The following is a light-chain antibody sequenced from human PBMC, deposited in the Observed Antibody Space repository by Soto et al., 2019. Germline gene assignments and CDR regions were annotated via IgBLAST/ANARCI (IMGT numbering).Light chain of an antibody. V-gene: IGKV3-15*01. J-gene: IGKJ1*01. CDR1: QSISNR. Sequence: EIMMTQSPATLSVSPGERATLSCRASQSISNRLAWYQQKPGQTPRLLIYGASTRATDIPTRLSGGGSGTEFTLTISSLQSDDLSVYYCQQYSDWPWTFGQGTKVELK. CDR3: QQYSDWPWT. CDR2: GAS.